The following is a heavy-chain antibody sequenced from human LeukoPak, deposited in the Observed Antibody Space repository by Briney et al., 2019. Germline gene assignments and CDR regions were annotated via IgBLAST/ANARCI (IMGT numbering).Heavy chain of an antibody. J-gene: IGHJ4*02. CDR2: INHSGST. D-gene: IGHD6-19*01. Sequence: SETLSLTCAVYGGSLSGYYWSWIRQPPGKGLEWIGEINHSGSTNYNPSLKSRVTISVDTSKNQFSLKLSSVTAADTAVYYCARGRGAVAGTGFQYYFDYWGQGTLVTVSS. CDR1: GGSLSGYY. CDR3: ARGRGAVAGTGFQYYFDY. V-gene: IGHV4-34*01.